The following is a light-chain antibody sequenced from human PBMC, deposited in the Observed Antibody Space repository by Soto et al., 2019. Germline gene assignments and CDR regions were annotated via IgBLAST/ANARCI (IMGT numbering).Light chain of an antibody. J-gene: IGKJ3*01. Sequence: EIVLTQSPGTLSLSPGERATLSCRASQSISSSYLAWYQQKPGQAPRLLMYGASSRATGIPDRFSGSGSGTNFTLTISRLEPEDVAVYYCKQYGSSPPFTFGPGTKVDIK. CDR1: QSISSSY. CDR2: GAS. CDR3: KQYGSSPPFT. V-gene: IGKV3-20*01.